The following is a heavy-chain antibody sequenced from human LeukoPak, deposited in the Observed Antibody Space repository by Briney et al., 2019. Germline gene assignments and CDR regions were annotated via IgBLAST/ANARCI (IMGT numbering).Heavy chain of an antibody. CDR3: ARPLEAAAYYYYYMDV. V-gene: IGHV3-11*04. Sequence: PGGSLRLSCAASGFTFSDYYMSWIRQAPGKGLEWVSYISSSGSTIYYADSVKGRFTISRDNAKNSLYLQMNSLRAEDTAVYYCARPLEAAAYYYYYMDVWGKGTTVTVSS. CDR1: GFTFSDYY. J-gene: IGHJ6*03. CDR2: ISSSGSTI. D-gene: IGHD6-13*01.